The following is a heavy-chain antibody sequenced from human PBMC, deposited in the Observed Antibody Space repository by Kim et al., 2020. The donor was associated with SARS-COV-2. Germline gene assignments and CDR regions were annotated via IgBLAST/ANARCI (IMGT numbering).Heavy chain of an antibody. CDR1: GGSISSGSYY. CDR3: ARGEGVRGVLNDY. CDR2: IYTSGST. Sequence: SETLSLTCTVSGGSISSGSYYWSWIRQPAGKGLEWIGRIYTSGSTNYNPSLKSRVTISVDTSKNQFSLKLSSVTAADTAVYYCARGEGVRGVLNDYWGQGTLVTVSS. V-gene: IGHV4-61*02. D-gene: IGHD3-10*01. J-gene: IGHJ4*02.